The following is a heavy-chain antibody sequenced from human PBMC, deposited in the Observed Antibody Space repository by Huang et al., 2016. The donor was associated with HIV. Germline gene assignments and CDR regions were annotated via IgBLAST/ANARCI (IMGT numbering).Heavy chain of an antibody. CDR2: IKSDGSST. CDR3: ARGSRQGKYYYGSGTAY. J-gene: IGHJ4*02. CDR1: GFTFSSYW. D-gene: IGHD3-10*01. Sequence: EVQLVESGGGLVQPGGSLRLSCAACGFTFSSYWMHWVRQVPVKGLVWVSHIKSDGSSTSYADSFKGRFTISIDNAKNTLYLQMNSLRAEDTAVYYCARGSRQGKYYYGSGTAYWGQGTLVTVSS. V-gene: IGHV3-74*01.